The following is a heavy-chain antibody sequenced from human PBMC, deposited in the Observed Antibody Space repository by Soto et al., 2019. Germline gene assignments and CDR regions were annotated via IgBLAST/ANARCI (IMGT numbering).Heavy chain of an antibody. CDR2: IYYSGST. CDR3: AATPRY. Sequence: SETLSLTCSVSCGSTSSYYWSWIRQPPGKGLEWIGYIYYSGSTDYSPSLKSRVTMSIDTSQNQVSLKLTSVTTADTAVYYCAATPRYWGQGILVTVSS. V-gene: IGHV4-59*01. D-gene: IGHD2-15*01. CDR1: CGSTSSYY. J-gene: IGHJ4*02.